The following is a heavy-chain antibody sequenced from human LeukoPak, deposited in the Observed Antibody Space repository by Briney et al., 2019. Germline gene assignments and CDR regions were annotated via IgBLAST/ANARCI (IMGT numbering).Heavy chain of an antibody. J-gene: IGHJ3*02. D-gene: IGHD4-17*01. CDR3: ARSPPSLYGDTPSAFDI. CDR1: GGSISSGDYY. V-gene: IGHV4-30-4*01. CDR2: ISYSGST. Sequence: PSQTLSLTCTVSGGSISSGDYYWSWISQPPRKGQEWIGYISYSGSTYYHPSLKSRVTISVDTSKNQFSLKLSSVTAADTAVYYCARSPPSLYGDTPSAFDIWGEGTMVTVSS.